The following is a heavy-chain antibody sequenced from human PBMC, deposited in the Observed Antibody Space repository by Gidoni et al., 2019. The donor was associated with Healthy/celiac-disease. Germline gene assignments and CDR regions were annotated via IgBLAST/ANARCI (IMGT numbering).Heavy chain of an antibody. V-gene: IGHV4-31*03. D-gene: IGHD3-22*01. J-gene: IGHJ3*02. CDR3: AREDRGVVVIGSDAFDI. CDR1: GGSISSGGYY. CDR2: IYTSGST. Sequence: QVQLQESGPGLVKPSQTLSLTCTVSGGSISSGGYYWSWIRQHPGKGLEWIGYIYTSGSTYYNPSLKSRVTISVDTSKNQFSLKLSSVTAADTAVYYCAREDRGVVVIGSDAFDIWGQGTMVTVSS.